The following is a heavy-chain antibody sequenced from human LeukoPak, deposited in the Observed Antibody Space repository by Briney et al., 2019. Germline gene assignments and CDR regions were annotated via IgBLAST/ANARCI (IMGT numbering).Heavy chain of an antibody. Sequence: GAAVKCSCKASGYTFTGYYMHWVRQAPGQGLEWMGWINPNSGGTNYAQKFQGRVTMTRDTSISTAYMELSRLRSDDTAVYYCARRGPAAMYAFDIWDQGTMATVTS. CDR3: ARRGPAAMYAFDI. V-gene: IGHV1-2*02. CDR1: GYTFTGYY. D-gene: IGHD2-2*01. CDR2: INPNSGGT. J-gene: IGHJ3*02.